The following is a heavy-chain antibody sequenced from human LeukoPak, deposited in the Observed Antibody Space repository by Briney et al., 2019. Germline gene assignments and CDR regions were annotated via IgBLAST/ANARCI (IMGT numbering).Heavy chain of an antibody. CDR1: GFTFSNYG. CDR2: VRYDGSNK. V-gene: IGHV3-30*02. D-gene: IGHD2-2*01. J-gene: IGHJ4*02. Sequence: QPGGSLRLSCAASGFTFSNYGMHWVRQAPGKGLEWVAFVRYDGSNKYYADSVKGRFTISRDNSKNTLYLLMNSLRAEDAAVYYCASKNAVVASFDYWGQGTLVTVSS. CDR3: ASKNAVVASFDY.